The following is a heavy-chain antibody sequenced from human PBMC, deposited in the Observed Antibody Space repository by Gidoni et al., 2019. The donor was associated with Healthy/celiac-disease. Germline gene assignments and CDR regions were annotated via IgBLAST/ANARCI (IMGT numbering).Heavy chain of an antibody. CDR2: ISGSGGST. J-gene: IGHJ6*02. Sequence: EVQLVESGGGLVQPGGSLRLSCAASGFTFSSYAMSWVRQAPGKGLEWVSAISGSGGSTYYADSVKGRFTISRDNSKNTLYLQMNSLRAEDTAVYYCAKGEVRYFDWLSAPYGMDVWGQGTTVTVSS. V-gene: IGHV3-23*04. CDR1: GFTFSSYA. D-gene: IGHD3-9*01. CDR3: AKGEVRYFDWLSAPYGMDV.